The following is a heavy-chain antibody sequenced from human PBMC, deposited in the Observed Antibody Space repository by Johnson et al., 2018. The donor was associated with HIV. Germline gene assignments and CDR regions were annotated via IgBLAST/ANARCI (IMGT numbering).Heavy chain of an antibody. CDR1: GFIFRNYW. D-gene: IGHD6-19*01. V-gene: IGHV3-74*03. CDR3: ARKQWLEVPSDALDV. Sequence: VQLVESGGGLVQPGGSLRLSCAASGFIFRNYWMYWVRQAPGKGLVGVARIYSDGSDSAYADSVKGRFTISRDNAKKTLYLQMNSLRAEDTAVYYCARKQWLEVPSDALDVWGQGTMVTVSS. J-gene: IGHJ3*01. CDR2: IYSDGSDS.